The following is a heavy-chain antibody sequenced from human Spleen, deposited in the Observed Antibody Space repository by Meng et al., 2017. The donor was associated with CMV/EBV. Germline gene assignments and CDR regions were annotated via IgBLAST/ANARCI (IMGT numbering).Heavy chain of an antibody. Sequence: GGSLRLSCAASGFTFSSYAMHWVRQAPGKGLEWVAVISYDGSNKYYADSVKGRFTISRDNSKNTLYLQMNSLRAEDTAVYYCARDYSSSFDPWGQGTLVTVSS. CDR1: GFTFSSYA. CDR3: ARDYSSSFDP. D-gene: IGHD6-6*01. V-gene: IGHV3-30-3*01. J-gene: IGHJ5*02. CDR2: ISYDGSNK.